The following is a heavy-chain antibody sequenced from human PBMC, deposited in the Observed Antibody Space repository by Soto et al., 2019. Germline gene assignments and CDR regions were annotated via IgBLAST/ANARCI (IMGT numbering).Heavy chain of an antibody. CDR2: INHSGST. CDR3: ARAVLRYFDWLLFSPYGMDV. D-gene: IGHD3-9*01. J-gene: IGHJ6*02. V-gene: IGHV4-34*01. Sequence: SETLSLTCAVYGGSFSGYYWSWIRQPPGKGLEWIGEINHSGSTNYNPSLKSRVTISVDTSKNQFSLKLSSVTAADTAVYYCARAVLRYFDWLLFSPYGMDVWGQGTTVTVSS. CDR1: GGSFSGYY.